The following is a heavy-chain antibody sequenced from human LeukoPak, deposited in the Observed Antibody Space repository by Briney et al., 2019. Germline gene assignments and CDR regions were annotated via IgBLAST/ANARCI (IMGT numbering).Heavy chain of an antibody. D-gene: IGHD3-16*01. CDR1: GYTFTSYG. J-gene: IGHJ5*02. CDR3: ARDLQGGWFDP. V-gene: IGHV1-46*01. Sequence: ASVKVSCKASGYTFTSYGISWVRQAPGQGLEWMGIINPSGGSTSYAQKFQGRVTMTRDTSTSTVYMELSRLRSDDTAVYYCARDLQGGWFDPWGQGTLVTVSS. CDR2: INPSGGST.